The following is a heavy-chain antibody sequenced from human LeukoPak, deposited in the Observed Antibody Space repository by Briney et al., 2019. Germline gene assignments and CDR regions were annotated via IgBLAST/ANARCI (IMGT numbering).Heavy chain of an antibody. D-gene: IGHD4-17*01. Sequence: PGGSLRLSCAASGFTFSSYAMHWVRQAPGKGLEWVAVISYDGSNKYYADSVKGRFTISRDNSKNTLYLQMNSLRAEDTAVYYCAKDQLTTVTTTWFDPWGQGTLVTVSS. CDR2: ISYDGSNK. CDR3: AKDQLTTVTTTWFDP. J-gene: IGHJ5*02. CDR1: GFTFSSYA. V-gene: IGHV3-30-3*01.